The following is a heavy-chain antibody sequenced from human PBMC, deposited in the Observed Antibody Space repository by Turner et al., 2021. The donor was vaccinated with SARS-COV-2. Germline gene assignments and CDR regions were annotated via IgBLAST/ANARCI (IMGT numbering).Heavy chain of an antibody. CDR2: IIPILGIT. D-gene: IGHD6-13*01. J-gene: IGHJ6*02. CDR1: GGTFSTYT. CDR3: ARDEEGIAAAYYYAMDV. Sequence: QVQLVQSGAEVKKPGSSVKVSCKASGGTFSTYTISWVRQAPGQGLEWMGRIIPILGITTYAQNFQGRVTITADKSTSTAYMELSSLRSEDTAVYYCARDEEGIAAAYYYAMDVWGQGTTVTVSS. V-gene: IGHV1-69*08.